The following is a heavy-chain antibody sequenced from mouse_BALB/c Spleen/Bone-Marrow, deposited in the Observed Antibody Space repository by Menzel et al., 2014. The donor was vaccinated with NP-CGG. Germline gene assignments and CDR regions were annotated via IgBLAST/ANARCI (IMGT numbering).Heavy chain of an antibody. D-gene: IGHD4-1*01. CDR2: IRNKAKGYTS. CDR1: GFTFTDYY. CDR3: ARDINCDICWYFDV. V-gene: IGHV7-3*02. Sequence: EVKLEESGGGLVQPGGSLRLSCATSGFTFTDYYMSWVRQPPGKALEWLGFIRNKAKGYTSEDSASVKGRFTISRDNSQSILYLQMNTLRAEDSATYYCARDINCDICWYFDVWGAGTTVTVSS. J-gene: IGHJ1*01.